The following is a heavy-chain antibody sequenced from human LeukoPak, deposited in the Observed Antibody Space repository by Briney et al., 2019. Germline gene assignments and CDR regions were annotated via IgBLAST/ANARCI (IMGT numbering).Heavy chain of an antibody. CDR3: ARGPSGYHNT. D-gene: IGHD5-12*01. J-gene: IGHJ4*02. Sequence: GGTLRLSCVASGFTFSNYGMSWVRQAPGKGLEWVSAISGSGGSTYYADSVKGRFTISRDNSKNTLYLQMNSLRAEDTAVYYCARGPSGYHNTGGQGTLVTVSS. V-gene: IGHV3-23*01. CDR2: ISGSGGST. CDR1: GFTFSNYG.